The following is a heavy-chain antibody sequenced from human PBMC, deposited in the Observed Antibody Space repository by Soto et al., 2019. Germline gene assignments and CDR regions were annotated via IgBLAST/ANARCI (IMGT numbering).Heavy chain of an antibody. J-gene: IGHJ5*02. CDR1: GGSISSSSYY. CDR3: ARQLAAKITMTAFDP. V-gene: IGHV4-39*01. CDR2: IYYSGST. D-gene: IGHD3-22*01. Sequence: SETLSLTCTVSGGSISSSSYYWGWIRQPPGKGLEWIGSIYYSGSTYYNPSLKSRVTISVDTSKNQFSLKLSSVTAADTAVYYCARQLAAKITMTAFDPWGEGTLVTVSS.